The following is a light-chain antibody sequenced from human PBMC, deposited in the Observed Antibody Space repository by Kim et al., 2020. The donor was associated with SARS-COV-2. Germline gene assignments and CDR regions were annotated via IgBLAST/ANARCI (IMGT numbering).Light chain of an antibody. CDR1: TLRSYY. V-gene: IGLV3-19*01. J-gene: IGLJ2*01. Sequence: SSELTQDPAVSVALGQTVRITCQGDTLRSYYATWYQQKPRQAPLLVISGRTIRPTGIPDRFSGPTSGNTASLTISGAQAEDEADFYCQSRASGGNVVFGREAKLTVL. CDR2: GRT. CDR3: QSRASGGNVV.